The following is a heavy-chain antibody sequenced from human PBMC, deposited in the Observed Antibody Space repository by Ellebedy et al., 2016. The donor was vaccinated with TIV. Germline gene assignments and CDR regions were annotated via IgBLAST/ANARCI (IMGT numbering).Heavy chain of an antibody. V-gene: IGHV3-7*01. Sequence: DSVKGRFSIFRDNAKNSLYVQMNSLRDEDTAVYYCARDQWLGRAYYFDSWGQGTPVTVSS. CDR3: ARDQWLGRAYYFDS. D-gene: IGHD6-19*01. J-gene: IGHJ4*02.